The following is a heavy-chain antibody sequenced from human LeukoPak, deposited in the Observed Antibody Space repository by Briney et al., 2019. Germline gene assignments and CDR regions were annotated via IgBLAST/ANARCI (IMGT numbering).Heavy chain of an antibody. V-gene: IGHV4-30-2*01. J-gene: IGHJ4*02. Sequence: PSETLSLTCAVSGGSISSGGYSWSWIRQPPGKGLEWIGYIYYSGSTYYNPSLKSRVTISVDRSKNQFSLKLSSVTAADTAVYYCARSRGGYFDYWGQGTLVTVSS. CDR1: GGSISSGGYS. D-gene: IGHD3-16*01. CDR3: ARSRGGYFDY. CDR2: IYYSGST.